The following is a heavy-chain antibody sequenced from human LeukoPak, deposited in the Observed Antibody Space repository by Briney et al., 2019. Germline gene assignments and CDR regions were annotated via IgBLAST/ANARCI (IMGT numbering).Heavy chain of an antibody. Sequence: SETLSLTCTVSRGSISYYFWSWIRQPPGKGLEWIGYIYYSGSTNYNPSLKSRVTISVDMSKNQFSLKLSSVTAADTAVYYCARTAKWLDYGMDVWGQGTTVTVSS. CDR3: ARTAKWLDYGMDV. CDR2: IYYSGST. CDR1: RGSISYYF. D-gene: IGHD6-19*01. V-gene: IGHV4-59*08. J-gene: IGHJ6*02.